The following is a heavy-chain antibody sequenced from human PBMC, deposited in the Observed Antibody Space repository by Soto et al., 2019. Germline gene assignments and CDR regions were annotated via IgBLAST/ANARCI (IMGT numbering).Heavy chain of an antibody. D-gene: IGHD5-12*01. Sequence: QVQLVQSGADVKRPGASVRVSCKASGFSFTSGVINWVRQAPGQGLEWMGWISVYNGESHYAQNVQGRITMTTETSTKTAYMELRSLRSDDTAVYYCARGHKWGYGYNDHWGQGTLVTVSS. V-gene: IGHV1-18*01. CDR3: ARGHKWGYGYNDH. CDR2: ISVYNGES. J-gene: IGHJ4*02. CDR1: GFSFTSGV.